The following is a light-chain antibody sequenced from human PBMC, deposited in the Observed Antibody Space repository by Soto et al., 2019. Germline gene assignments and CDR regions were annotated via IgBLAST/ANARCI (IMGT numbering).Light chain of an antibody. Sequence: QSALTQPASVSGSPGQSITISFTGTSSDVGGYDRVSWYQHHPGKAPTLMIYEVNKRPSGVSYRFSGSKSGNTASLAISGLQAEDEADYYCCSSIGGPIWVFGGGTKLTVL. J-gene: IGLJ3*02. V-gene: IGLV2-23*02. CDR3: CSSIGGPIWV. CDR2: EVN. CDR1: SSDVGGYDR.